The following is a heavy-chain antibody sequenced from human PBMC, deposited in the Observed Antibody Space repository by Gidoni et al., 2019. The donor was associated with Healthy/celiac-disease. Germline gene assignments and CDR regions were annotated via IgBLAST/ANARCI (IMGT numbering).Heavy chain of an antibody. Sequence: QVQLQQWGAGLLKPSETLYLTCAVYGGSFRGYDRRWIRKPPGKGLDWIGEINQSGSTNYNPSLKIRFTISVDTSKNQFSLKLSSVTAADTAVYYCARVDIRPLGYCSSTSCYHYYYGMDVWGQGTTVTVSS. CDR3: ARVDIRPLGYCSSTSCYHYYYGMDV. CDR2: INQSGST. J-gene: IGHJ6*02. V-gene: IGHV4-34*01. CDR1: GGSFRGYD. D-gene: IGHD2-2*01.